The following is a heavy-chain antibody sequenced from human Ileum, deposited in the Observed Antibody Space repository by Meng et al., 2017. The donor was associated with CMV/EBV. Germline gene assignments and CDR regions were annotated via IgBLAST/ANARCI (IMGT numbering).Heavy chain of an antibody. CDR3: ARDSDVDDSGYHGRPHY. Sequence: GGSLRLSCAASGFTFSSYEMNWVRQAPGKGLEWVSYISSSGSTIYYADSVKGRFTISRDNAKNSLYLHMNSLRVEDTAVYYCARDSDVDDSGYHGRPHYWGQGTLVTVSS. CDR1: GFTFSSYE. V-gene: IGHV3-48*03. CDR2: ISSSGSTI. J-gene: IGHJ4*02. D-gene: IGHD3-22*01.